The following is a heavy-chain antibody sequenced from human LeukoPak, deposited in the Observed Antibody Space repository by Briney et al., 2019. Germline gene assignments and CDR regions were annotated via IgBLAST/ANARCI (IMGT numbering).Heavy chain of an antibody. J-gene: IGHJ6*02. V-gene: IGHV5-10-1*01. Sequence: PGESLTISCKASGYSFTSYWISWVRQMPGKGLEWMGRIDPSESDINFSPSFQGHVTFSADKSISTIYLQSSSLKASDTAVYYCARHLTDNGMDVWGQGTTVTVSS. CDR2: IDPSESDI. CDR1: GYSFTSYW. D-gene: IGHD2-8*02. CDR3: ARHLTDNGMDV.